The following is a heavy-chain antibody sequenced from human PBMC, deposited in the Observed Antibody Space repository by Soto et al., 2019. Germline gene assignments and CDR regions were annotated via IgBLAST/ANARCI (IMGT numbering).Heavy chain of an antibody. D-gene: IGHD3-10*02. CDR1: GFIFSNYG. CDR3: AIVRVADSALEH. Sequence: GGSLRLSCVGSGFIFSNYGMHWVRQAPGKGLEWVAFISYDGSDILYADSVKGRFTISRDNSKSTLFLHMNRPTAEDTAIYFCAIVRVADSALEHWGQRTLVTLS. J-gene: IGHJ4*02. CDR2: ISYDGSDI. V-gene: IGHV3-30*02.